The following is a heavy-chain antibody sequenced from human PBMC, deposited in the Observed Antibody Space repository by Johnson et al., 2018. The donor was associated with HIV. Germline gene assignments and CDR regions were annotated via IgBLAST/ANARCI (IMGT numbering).Heavy chain of an antibody. Sequence: QVQLVESGGGVVQPGRSLRLSCAASGFTFSSYGMHWVRQAPGKGLEWVAVISYDGSNKYYRDSVKGRFTISRDNSKNTLYLQMNSLRAEDTAVYYCAKDVYSSGAFDIWGQGTMVTVSS. J-gene: IGHJ3*02. CDR1: GFTFSSYG. V-gene: IGHV3-30*18. CDR2: ISYDGSNK. D-gene: IGHD2-8*01. CDR3: AKDVYSSGAFDI.